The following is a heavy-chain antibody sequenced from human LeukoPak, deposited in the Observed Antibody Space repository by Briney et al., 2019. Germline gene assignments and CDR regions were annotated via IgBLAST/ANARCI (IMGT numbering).Heavy chain of an antibody. CDR1: GYSISSGHW. Sequence: SETLSLTCSVSGYSISSGHWWGWIRQPPGKGLEWIGNIYHSGSTYFKSSLKSRVTTSVDTSKNQFSLKLNSVTAADTAVYYCARVAGWSPIDYWGQGNLVTVSS. V-gene: IGHV4-38-2*02. D-gene: IGHD2-15*01. J-gene: IGHJ4*02. CDR2: IYHSGST. CDR3: ARVAGWSPIDY.